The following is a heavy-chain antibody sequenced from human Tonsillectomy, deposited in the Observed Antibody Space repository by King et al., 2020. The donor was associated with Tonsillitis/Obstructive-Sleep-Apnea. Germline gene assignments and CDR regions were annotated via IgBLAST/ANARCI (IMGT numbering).Heavy chain of an antibody. J-gene: IGHJ6*03. CDR1: GFTFSDYY. CDR2: ISSSSSYT. D-gene: IGHD2-2*01. V-gene: IGHV3-11*05. Sequence: VQLVESGGGLVKPGGSLRLSCAASGFTFSDYYMSWIRQAPGKGLEWVSYISSSSSYTNYADSVKGRFTISRDNAKNSLYLQMNSLRAEDTAVYYCAGGLLNCSSTSCYGHYYYMDVWGKGTTVTVSS. CDR3: AGGLLNCSSTSCYGHYYYMDV.